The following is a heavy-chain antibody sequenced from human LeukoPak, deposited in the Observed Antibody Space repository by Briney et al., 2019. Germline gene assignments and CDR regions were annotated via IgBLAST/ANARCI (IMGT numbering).Heavy chain of an antibody. CDR1: GFTFSSYE. CDR2: ISSSGSTI. J-gene: IGHJ4*02. Sequence: PGGSLRLSCAASGFTFSSYEMNWVRQAPGKGLEWVSYISSSGSTIYYADSVKGRFTISRDNAKNSLYLQMNSLRAEDTAVYYCASERIRGYSSSWDPNSMGAFDYWGQGTLVTVSS. CDR3: ASERIRGYSSSWDPNSMGAFDY. V-gene: IGHV3-48*03. D-gene: IGHD6-13*01.